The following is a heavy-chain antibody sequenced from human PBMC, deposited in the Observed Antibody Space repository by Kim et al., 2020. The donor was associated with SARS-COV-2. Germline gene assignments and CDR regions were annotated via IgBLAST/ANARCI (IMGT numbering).Heavy chain of an antibody. D-gene: IGHD4-17*01. CDR2: GST. V-gene: IGHV4-39*01. Sequence: SETLSLTCTVSGGSITSSNYYWGWVRQSPGKGLEWIGSGSTYYNPSLKSRVTISVDTSKNQFSLKMNSVTAADTAVYYCARSPPSVTKRPAYFDYRGQGTLVTVSS. CDR3: ARSPPSVTKRPAYFDY. CDR1: GGSITSSNYY. J-gene: IGHJ4*02.